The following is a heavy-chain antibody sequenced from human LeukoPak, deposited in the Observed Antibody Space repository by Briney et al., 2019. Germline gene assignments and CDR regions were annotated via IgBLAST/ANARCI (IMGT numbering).Heavy chain of an antibody. CDR1: GGSISSYY. CDR3: ARVGYGGNSPAALDY. Sequence: PSETLSLICTVSGGSISSYYWSWIRQPPGKGLEWIGYIYYSGSTNYNPSLKSRVTISVDTSKNQFSLKLSSVTAADTAVYYCARVGYGGNSPAALDYWGQGTLVTVSS. CDR2: IYYSGST. D-gene: IGHD4-23*01. J-gene: IGHJ4*02. V-gene: IGHV4-59*01.